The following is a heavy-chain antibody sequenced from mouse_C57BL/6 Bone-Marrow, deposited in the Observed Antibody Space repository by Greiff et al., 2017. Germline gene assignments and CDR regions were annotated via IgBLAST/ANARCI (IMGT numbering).Heavy chain of an antibody. CDR3: ARQGYDYLDY. J-gene: IGHJ2*01. V-gene: IGHV5-6*01. D-gene: IGHD2-3*01. CDR2: ISSGGSYT. CDR1: GFTFSSYG. Sequence: EVKVVDSGGDLVKPGGSLKLSCAASGFTFSSYGMSWVRQTPDKRLEWVATISSGGSYTYYPDSVKGLFTISRDNAKNTLYLQMSSLKSEVTAMYYCARQGYDYLDYWGQGTTLTVSS.